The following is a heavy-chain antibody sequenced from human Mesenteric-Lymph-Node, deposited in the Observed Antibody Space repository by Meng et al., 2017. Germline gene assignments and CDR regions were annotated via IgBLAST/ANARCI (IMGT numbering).Heavy chain of an antibody. J-gene: IGHJ4*02. D-gene: IGHD4-23*01. Sequence: SETLSLTCAVYGGSFSGYYWSWIRQPPGNGLEWIGEINHSGSTNYNPSLKSRVTISVDTSKNQFSLKLSSVTAADTAVYYCARALRWKYFDYWGQGTLVTVSS. CDR1: GGSFSGYY. CDR3: ARALRWKYFDY. V-gene: IGHV4-34*01. CDR2: INHSGST.